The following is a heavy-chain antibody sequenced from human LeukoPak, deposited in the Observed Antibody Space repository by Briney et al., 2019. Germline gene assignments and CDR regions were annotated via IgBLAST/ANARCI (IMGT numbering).Heavy chain of an antibody. CDR2: IYYSGST. V-gene: IGHV4-28*03. Sequence: TSDTLSLTCAVSGYSISSSNWWGWIRQPPGKGLEWIGYIYYSGSTNYNPSLKSRVTMSVDTSKNQFSLKLSSVTAADTAVYYCARDCCGGLYYFDYWGQGTLVTVSS. J-gene: IGHJ4*02. D-gene: IGHD2-21*01. CDR1: GYSISSSNW. CDR3: ARDCCGGLYYFDY.